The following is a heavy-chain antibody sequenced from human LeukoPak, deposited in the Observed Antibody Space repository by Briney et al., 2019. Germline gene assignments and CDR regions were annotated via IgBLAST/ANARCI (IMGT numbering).Heavy chain of an antibody. CDR1: GFTFSNYW. D-gene: IGHD6-13*01. J-gene: IGHJ4*02. CDR3: ARKSSSCVDY. Sequence: GGSLRLSCAASGFTFSNYWMSWVRQAPGKGLEWVANIKQDGSEKYYVDSVRGRFTTSRDNAKNSLYLQMNSLRAEDTAVYYCARKSSSCVDYWGQGTLVTVSS. V-gene: IGHV3-7*01. CDR2: IKQDGSEK.